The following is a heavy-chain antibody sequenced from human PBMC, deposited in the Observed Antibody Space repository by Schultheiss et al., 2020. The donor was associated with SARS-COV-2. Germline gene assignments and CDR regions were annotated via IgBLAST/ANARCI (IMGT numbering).Heavy chain of an antibody. Sequence: SGPTLVKPTETLTLTCTFSGFSLSSSGAGVGWIRQPPGKTLEWLAHIFSNDEKSYSTSLKSRLTISKDTSKSQVVLTMTNMDPVDTATYYCARIRRGWLQFLYAFDIWGQGTMVTVSS. V-gene: IGHV2-26*01. CDR3: ARIRRGWLQFLYAFDI. J-gene: IGHJ3*02. CDR2: IFSNDEK. CDR1: GFSLSSSGAG. D-gene: IGHD5-24*01.